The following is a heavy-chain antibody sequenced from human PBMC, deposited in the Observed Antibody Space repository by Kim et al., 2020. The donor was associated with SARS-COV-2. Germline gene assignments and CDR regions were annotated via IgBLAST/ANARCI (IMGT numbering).Heavy chain of an antibody. Sequence: AQKFQGRVTITADKSTSTAYMELSSLRSEDTAVYYCARGSITGTMGWFDPWGQGTLVTVSS. V-gene: IGHV1-69*04. CDR3: ARGSITGTMGWFDP. D-gene: IGHD1-7*01. J-gene: IGHJ5*02.